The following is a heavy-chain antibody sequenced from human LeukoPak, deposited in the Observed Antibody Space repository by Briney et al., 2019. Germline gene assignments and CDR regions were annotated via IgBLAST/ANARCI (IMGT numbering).Heavy chain of an antibody. CDR2: IIPIFGTT. V-gene: IGHV1-69*01. J-gene: IGHJ5*02. D-gene: IGHD6-19*01. CDR3: ARDRGSSGWSSQNWFDP. CDR1: GGTFSSYA. Sequence: SVKVSCKASGGTFSSYAITWVRQAPGQGLEWMGGIIPIFGTTNYAQKFQGRVTITADESTNTAYMELSSLRSEDTAVYYCARDRGSSGWSSQNWFDPWGQGTLVTVSS.